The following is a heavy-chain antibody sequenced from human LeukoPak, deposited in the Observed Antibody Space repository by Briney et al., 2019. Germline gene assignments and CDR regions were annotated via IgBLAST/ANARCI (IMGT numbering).Heavy chain of an antibody. CDR1: GGSFSGYY. Sequence: SETLSLTCAVYGGSFSGYYWSWIRQPPGKGLEWIGEINHSGSTNYNPSLKSRVTISVDTSKNQFSLKLSSVTAADTAVYYCAGTLSNYRGGAVDYWGQGTLVTVSS. V-gene: IGHV4-34*01. CDR2: INHSGST. D-gene: IGHD4-11*01. CDR3: AGTLSNYRGGAVDY. J-gene: IGHJ4*02.